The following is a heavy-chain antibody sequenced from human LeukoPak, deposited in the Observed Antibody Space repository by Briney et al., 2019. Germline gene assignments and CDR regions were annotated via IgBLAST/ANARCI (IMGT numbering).Heavy chain of an antibody. J-gene: IGHJ3*02. Sequence: GGSLTLSCAASGFTFSNYWMCWVRQAPGKGLVWVSLIYSYGSTTIYTDSVKGRFTISSDNAKNTLYLQMNSLRAEDTAVYYCARGLTICGVVNDSFDIWGQGTMVTVSS. CDR3: ARGLTICGVVNDSFDI. D-gene: IGHD3-3*01. CDR2: IYSYGSTT. CDR1: GFTFSNYW. V-gene: IGHV3-74*01.